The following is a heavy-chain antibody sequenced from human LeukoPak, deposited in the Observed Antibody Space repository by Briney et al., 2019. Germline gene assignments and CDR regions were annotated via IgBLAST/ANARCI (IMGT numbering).Heavy chain of an antibody. CDR1: GFSLSTSGMC. CDR2: IYWDDDK. CDR3: ARMQSAYDAFDI. D-gene: IGHD3-3*01. J-gene: IGHJ3*02. V-gene: IGHV2-70*01. Sequence: SGPALVKPTQTLTLTCTFSGFSLSTSGMCVSWIRQPPGRALEWLALIYWDDDKYYSTSLKTRLTISKDTSKTQVVVTMTNMDPVDTATYYCARMQSAYDAFDIWGQGTMVTVSS.